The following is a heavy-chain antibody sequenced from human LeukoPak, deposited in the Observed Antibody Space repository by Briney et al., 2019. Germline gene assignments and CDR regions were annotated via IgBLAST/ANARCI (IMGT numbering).Heavy chain of an antibody. D-gene: IGHD3-22*01. V-gene: IGHV3-23*01. J-gene: IGHJ4*02. CDR3: ATDDLKNRGYYNIED. CDR1: GFTFSSYD. Sequence: PGGSLRLSCAASGFTFSSYDMTWVRQTPGKGLEWVALISRSGGTTYYADSVKGRFTISRDNAKNSLFLQMNSLRAEDTAVYFCATDDLKNRGYYNIEDWGQGTLVTVSP. CDR2: ISRSGGTT.